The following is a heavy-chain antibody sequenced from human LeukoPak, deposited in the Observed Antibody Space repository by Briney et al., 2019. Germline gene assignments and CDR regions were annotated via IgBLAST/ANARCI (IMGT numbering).Heavy chain of an antibody. CDR2: INPSGGST. J-gene: IGHJ4*02. V-gene: IGHV1-46*01. CDR1: GYTFTSYY. D-gene: IGHD3-10*01. CDR3: ARDLGSPGGY. Sequence: GASVKVSCKASGYTFTSYYMHWVRQAPRQGLEWMGIINPSGGSTSYAQKFQGRVTMTRDTATSTVYMELSSLGSEDTAVYYCARDLGSPGGYWGQGTLVTVSS.